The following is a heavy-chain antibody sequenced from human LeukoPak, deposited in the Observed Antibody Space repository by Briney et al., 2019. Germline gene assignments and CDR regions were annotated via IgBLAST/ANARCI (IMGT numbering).Heavy chain of an antibody. CDR2: ISGSGGST. J-gene: IGHJ3*02. CDR3: ARGRFDYGDFFSRAFDI. V-gene: IGHV3-23*01. D-gene: IGHD4-17*01. Sequence: GGSLRLSCAASGITLSSYAMSWVRQAPGKGLEWVSVISGSGGSTYYADSVKGRFTISRDNSKNTLYLQMNSLRAEDTAVYYWARGRFDYGDFFSRAFDIWGQGTMVTVSS. CDR1: GITLSSYA.